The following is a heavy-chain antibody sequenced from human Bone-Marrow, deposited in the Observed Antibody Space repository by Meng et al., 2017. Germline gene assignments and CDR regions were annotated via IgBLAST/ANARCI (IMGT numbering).Heavy chain of an antibody. CDR2: ISWNSDSI. CDR1: GFIFDDYA. J-gene: IGHJ3*02. D-gene: IGHD1-7*01. V-gene: IGHV3-9*01. CDR3: AKDRKPNWYYGGVAFDI. Sequence: LNISCAASGFIFDDYAMHWVRQAPGKGLWWVSGISWNSDSIGYADSVKGRFTISGDNAKNSLYLQMNSLRAEDTALYYCAKDRKPNWYYGGVAFDIWGQETMVTVSS.